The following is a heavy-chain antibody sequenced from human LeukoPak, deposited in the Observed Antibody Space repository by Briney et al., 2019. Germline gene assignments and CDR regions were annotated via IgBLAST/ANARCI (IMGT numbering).Heavy chain of an antibody. V-gene: IGHV1-2*02. CDR1: GYTFTGYY. J-gene: IGHJ4*02. CDR2: INPNSGGT. CDR3: ARDGGHSSSWYPAA. Sequence: GASVKVSCKASGYTFTGYYMHWVRQAPGQGLEWMGWINPNSGGTNYAQKFQGRVTMTRDTSISSAYMELSRLTSDDTAVYYCARDGGHSSSWYPAAWGQGTLVTVSS. D-gene: IGHD6-13*01.